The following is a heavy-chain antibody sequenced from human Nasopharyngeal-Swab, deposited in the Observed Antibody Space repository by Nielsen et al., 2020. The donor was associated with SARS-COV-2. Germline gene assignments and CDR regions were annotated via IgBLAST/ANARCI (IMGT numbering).Heavy chain of an antibody. V-gene: IGHV3-74*01. CDR3: TNGPTATTSQWFDY. J-gene: IGHJ4*02. CDR1: GFSFTTTW. CDR2: INYDGTIT. Sequence: GGSLRLSCAVSGFSFTTTWFQWVRQAPGKGLAWVSIINYDGTITRYADSVKGRFTVSRDNARNTVYLHMNSLEPEDTAVYFCTNGPTATTSQWFDYWGQGTLVTASS. D-gene: IGHD2-2*01.